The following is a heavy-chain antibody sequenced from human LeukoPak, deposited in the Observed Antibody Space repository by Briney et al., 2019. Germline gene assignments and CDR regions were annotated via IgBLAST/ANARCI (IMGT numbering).Heavy chain of an antibody. Sequence: ASVKVSCKASGYTFTSYYMHWVRQAPGQGLEWMGLINPSGGSKSYAQKFQGRVTMTRDTSTSTVYMELSSLRSEDTAVYYCARDRIVVVPAAIKVPGRGNWFDPWGQGTLVTVSS. V-gene: IGHV1-46*03. J-gene: IGHJ5*02. D-gene: IGHD2-2*02. CDR1: GYTFTSYY. CDR3: ARDRIVVVPAAIKVPGRGNWFDP. CDR2: INPSGGSK.